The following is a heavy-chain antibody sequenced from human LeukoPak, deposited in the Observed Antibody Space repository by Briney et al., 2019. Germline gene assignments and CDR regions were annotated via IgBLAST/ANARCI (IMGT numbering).Heavy chain of an antibody. V-gene: IGHV3-30*18. CDR2: ISYDGSNK. CDR3: AKGAESSSWLNIDY. CDR1: GFTFSSYG. J-gene: IGHJ4*02. D-gene: IGHD6-13*01. Sequence: GGSLRLSCAASGFTFSSYGMHWVRQAPGKGLEWVAVISYDGSNKYYADSVKGRFTISRDNSKNTLYLQMNSLRAEDTAVYYCAKGAESSSWLNIDYWGQGTLVTVSS.